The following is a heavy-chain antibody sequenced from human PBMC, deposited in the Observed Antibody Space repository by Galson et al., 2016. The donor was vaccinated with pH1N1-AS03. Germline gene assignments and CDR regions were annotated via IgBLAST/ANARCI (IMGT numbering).Heavy chain of an antibody. CDR3: ARDVLPYSLGLDV. V-gene: IGHV4-4*02. J-gene: IGHJ6*02. D-gene: IGHD5-18*01. CDR1: GDSISTSNW. CDR2: VSHAGRT. Sequence: TLSLTCAVSGDSISTSNWWSWVRQPPGKGLEWIGEVSHAGRTNYSPSLKSRVTISLDKSKNQFSLQLTSVTAADTAVYYCARDVLPYSLGLDVWGQGTTVTASS.